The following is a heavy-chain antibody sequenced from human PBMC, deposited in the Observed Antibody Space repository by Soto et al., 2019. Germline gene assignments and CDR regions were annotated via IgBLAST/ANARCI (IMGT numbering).Heavy chain of an antibody. D-gene: IGHD3-9*01. J-gene: IGHJ4*02. V-gene: IGHV4-34*01. CDR3: ARKSIYHFFAGHYSVDY. Sequence: QVQLRQWGAGLLKPSETLSLTCAVFGGSFSDYYWTWIRQPPGKGLEWIGEINHSGTTSYNPSLKSRLTISVDTSNNQLSLKLSYVTAADTAVYYCARKSIYHFFAGHYSVDYWGQGTLLTVSS. CDR2: INHSGTT. CDR1: GGSFSDYY.